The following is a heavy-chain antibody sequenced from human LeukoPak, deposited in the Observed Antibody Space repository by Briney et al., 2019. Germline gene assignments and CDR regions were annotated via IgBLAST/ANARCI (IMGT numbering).Heavy chain of an antibody. Sequence: GGSLRVSCVAPRFISSSDEMKWVPQAPGKGLEWVSYISISGTTIYYADSVKGRFTLSRDNAKNSLYLQMNSLRAEDTAVYYCARARSRSSPFLFDYWGQGTLLTVSS. CDR1: RFISSSDE. CDR3: ARARSRSSPFLFDY. CDR2: ISISGTTI. V-gene: IGHV3-48*03. J-gene: IGHJ4*02. D-gene: IGHD2/OR15-2a*01.